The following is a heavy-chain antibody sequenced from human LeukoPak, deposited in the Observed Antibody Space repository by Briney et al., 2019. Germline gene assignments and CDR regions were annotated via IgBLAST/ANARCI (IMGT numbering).Heavy chain of an antibody. CDR3: ARENFQY. V-gene: IGHV3-7*04. CDR2: IKPDGSDE. J-gene: IGHJ4*02. Sequence: GGSLRLSCAASGFTFDDYGMNWVRQAPGKGLEWVANIKPDGSDESYVDSVKGRFTISRDNAKNSLYLQMNSLRAEDTAVYYCARENFQYWAQGTLVTVSS. CDR1: GFTFDDYG.